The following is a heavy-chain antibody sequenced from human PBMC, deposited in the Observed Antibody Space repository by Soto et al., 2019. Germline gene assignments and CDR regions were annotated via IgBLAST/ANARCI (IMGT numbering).Heavy chain of an antibody. V-gene: IGHV3-74*01. CDR2: INPDGSII. Sequence: EVQLLESGGGLVQPGGSLRLSCAASGFTFSSYWMHWVRQGSGKGLMWVSRINPDGSIITYADSVKGRFTISRDNAKNTLYLQMHSLRAEDTAVYYCTRAVLSTREGSEMWGQGTMVTVSS. CDR3: TRAVLSTREGSEM. CDR1: GFTFSSYW. D-gene: IGHD3-10*01. J-gene: IGHJ3*02.